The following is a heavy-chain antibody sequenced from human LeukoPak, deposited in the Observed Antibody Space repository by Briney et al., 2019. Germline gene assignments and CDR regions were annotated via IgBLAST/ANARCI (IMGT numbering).Heavy chain of an antibody. D-gene: IGHD5-12*01. CDR2: INPNSGGT. J-gene: IGHJ4*02. CDR1: GYTFTAYY. Sequence: GASVKVPCKASGYTFTAYYMHWVRQAPGQGLEWMGWINPNSGGTNYAQKFQGRVTMTRDTSINTAYMELSGLRSDDTAVYYCTPATMTFDYWGQGTLVTVSP. V-gene: IGHV1-2*02. CDR3: TPATMTFDY.